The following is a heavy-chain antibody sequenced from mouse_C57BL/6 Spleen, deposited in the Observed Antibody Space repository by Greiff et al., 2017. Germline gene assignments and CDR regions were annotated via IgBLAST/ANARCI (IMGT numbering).Heavy chain of an antibody. V-gene: IGHV3-6*01. CDR3: ARSTMVKEWFAY. CDR1: GYSITSGYY. Sequence: VQLKESGPGLVKPSQSLSLTCSVTGYSITSGYYWNWIRQFPGNKLEWMGYISYDGSNNYNPSLKNRISITRDTSKNQFFLKLNSVTTEDTATYYCARSTMVKEWFAYWGQGTLVTVSA. D-gene: IGHD2-1*01. CDR2: ISYDGSN. J-gene: IGHJ3*01.